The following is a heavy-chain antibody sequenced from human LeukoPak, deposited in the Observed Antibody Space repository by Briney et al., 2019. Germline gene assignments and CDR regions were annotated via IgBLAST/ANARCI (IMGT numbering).Heavy chain of an antibody. V-gene: IGHV1-2*02. J-gene: IGHJ4*02. CDR2: INPNSGGT. CDR1: GYTFTSYY. D-gene: IGHD3-16*01. CDR3: ARDSGPGPAGIDLGGYFDY. Sequence: PGGSLRLSCAASGYTFTSYYMHWVRQAPGQGLEWMGWINPNSGGTNYAQKFQGRVTMTRDTSISTAYMELSRLRSDDTAVYYCARDSGPGPAGIDLGGYFDYWGQGTLVTVSS.